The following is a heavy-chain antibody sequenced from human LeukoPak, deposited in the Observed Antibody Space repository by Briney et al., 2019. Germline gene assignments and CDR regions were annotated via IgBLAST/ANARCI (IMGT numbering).Heavy chain of an antibody. CDR3: AALGSRMHVRIDP. D-gene: IGHD3-16*01. V-gene: IGHV1-2*02. CDR1: GYPFTGYH. Sequence: KPGASVKVSCKASGYPFTGYHVQWVRQAPGQGLEWIGRISPDSGDTIYAQKFQGRVTMTRDTSISTAYMDLSRLTSDDTAVYYCAALGSRMHVRIDPWGQGTPVTVSS. J-gene: IGHJ5*02. CDR2: ISPDSGDT.